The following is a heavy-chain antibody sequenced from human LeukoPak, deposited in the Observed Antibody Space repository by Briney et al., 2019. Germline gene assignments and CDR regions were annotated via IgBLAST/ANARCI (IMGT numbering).Heavy chain of an antibody. D-gene: IGHD6-19*01. Sequence: ASVKVSCKASGYTFTGYYMHWVRQAPGQGLEWMGWINPNSGGTNYAQKFQGRVTMTRDTSISTAYMELSSLRSEDTAVYYCARSKPNSGWSWRVWGQGTMVTVSS. J-gene: IGHJ3*01. CDR2: INPNSGGT. CDR3: ARSKPNSGWSWRV. V-gene: IGHV1-2*02. CDR1: GYTFTGYY.